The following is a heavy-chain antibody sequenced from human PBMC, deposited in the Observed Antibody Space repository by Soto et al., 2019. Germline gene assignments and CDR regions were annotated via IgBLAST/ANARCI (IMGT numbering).Heavy chain of an antibody. D-gene: IGHD3-10*01. CDR1: GFTSGFIFSTYA. CDR2: ISNSGAYT. V-gene: IGHV3-23*01. Sequence: PGGSLRLSCIGSGFTSGFIFSTYAMSWVRQAPGKGLEWVADISNSGAYTNYADSVKGRFTISRDNSNNILSLQMNSLRVEDTAIYNRSRSSDAFYIWRQRTMVSVSS. J-gene: IGHJ3*02. CDR3: SRSSDAFYI.